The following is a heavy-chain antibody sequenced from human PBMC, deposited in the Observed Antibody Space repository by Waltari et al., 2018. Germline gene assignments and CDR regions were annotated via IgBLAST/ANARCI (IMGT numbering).Heavy chain of an antibody. CDR2: ISGSGGST. J-gene: IGHJ4*02. CDR3: AKDQEGLVVGALSGYFDY. Sequence: EVQLLESGGGLVQPGGSLRLSCAASGFTFSSYAMSWVRQAPGKGLEWVSAISGSGGSTYYADAVKGRFTISRDNSKNTLDLQMNSLRAEDTAVYYCAKDQEGLVVGALSGYFDYWGQGTLVTVSS. V-gene: IGHV3-23*01. CDR1: GFTFSSYA. D-gene: IGHD2-15*01.